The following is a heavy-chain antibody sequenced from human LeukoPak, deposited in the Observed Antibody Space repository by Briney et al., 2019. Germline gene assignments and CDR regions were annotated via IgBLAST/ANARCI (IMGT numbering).Heavy chain of an antibody. CDR2: ISSSGGST. V-gene: IGHV3-23*01. Sequence: GRSLRLSCAASGFTFSSYDMSGVRQAPGKRLEWGSVISSSGGSTYYADSVKGRFTISRDNSKDTLYLQMNSLRAEDTAVYYCAKSPGSRSYPHYFDYWGQGTLVTVSS. J-gene: IGHJ4*02. D-gene: IGHD3-10*01. CDR1: GFTFSSYD. CDR3: AKSPGSRSYPHYFDY.